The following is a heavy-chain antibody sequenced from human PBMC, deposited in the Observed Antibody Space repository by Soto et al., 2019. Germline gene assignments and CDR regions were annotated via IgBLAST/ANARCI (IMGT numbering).Heavy chain of an antibody. CDR1: GYTFTSYA. J-gene: IGHJ4*02. CDR3: ARGWHSSGWYYFDY. D-gene: IGHD6-19*01. Sequence: ASVKVSCKVSGYTFTSYAMHWVRQAPGQRLEWMGWINAGNGNTKYSQKFQGRVTITRDTSASTAYMELCSLRSEDTAVYYCARGWHSSGWYYFDYWGQGTLVTVSS. CDR2: INAGNGNT. V-gene: IGHV1-3*01.